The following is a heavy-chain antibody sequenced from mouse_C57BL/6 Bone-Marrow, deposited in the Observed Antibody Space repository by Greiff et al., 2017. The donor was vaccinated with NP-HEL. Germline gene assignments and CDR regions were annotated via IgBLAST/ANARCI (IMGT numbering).Heavy chain of an antibody. D-gene: IGHD2-5*01. J-gene: IGHJ3*01. Sequence: DVHLVESGAELVRPGASVKLSCTASGFNIKDDYMHWVKQRPEQGLEWIGWIDPENGDTEYASKFQGKATITADTSSNTAYLQLSSLTSEDTAVYYCTLYSNYVAWFAYWGQGTLVTVSA. CDR1: GFNIKDDY. CDR2: IDPENGDT. CDR3: TLYSNYVAWFAY. V-gene: IGHV14-4*01.